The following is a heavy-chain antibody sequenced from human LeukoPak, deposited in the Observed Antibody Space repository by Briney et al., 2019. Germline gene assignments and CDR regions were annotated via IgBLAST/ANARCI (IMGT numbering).Heavy chain of an antibody. CDR3: TGDTSGWSFEY. D-gene: IGHD6-19*01. CDR2: IDGSSSSI. J-gene: IGHJ4*02. Sequence: GGSLRLSCAASGFTFSSYSMNWVRQAPGKGLEWVSYIDGSSSSIYYAGSVKGRFAISRDNAKNSLYLQMSSLRAEDTAIYYCTGDTSGWSFEYWGQGTLVTVSS. V-gene: IGHV3-48*04. CDR1: GFTFSSYS.